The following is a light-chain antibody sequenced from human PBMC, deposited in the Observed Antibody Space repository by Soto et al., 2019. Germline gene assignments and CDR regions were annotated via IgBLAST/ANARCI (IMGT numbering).Light chain of an antibody. V-gene: IGKV3-11*01. CDR1: QTIRSS. Sequence: ASQTIRSSLAWYQQKTGKAPKIXIYTESTRHTGIPERFSGSGSGADLNLTISRLQPEDSATYYCQERSNLPRTFGEGTKVDIK. J-gene: IGKJ4*01. CDR2: TES. CDR3: QERSNLPRT.